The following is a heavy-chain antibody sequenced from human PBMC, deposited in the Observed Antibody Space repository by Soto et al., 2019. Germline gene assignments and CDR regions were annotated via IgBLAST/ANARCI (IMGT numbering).Heavy chain of an antibody. CDR3: TRDLFSYDYSGILWFDP. J-gene: IGHJ5*02. V-gene: IGHV3-73*01. D-gene: IGHD3-16*01. CDR2: IRSKGHNYAT. Sequence: VGSLRLSCAASGFAFSGSAMYWVRQASGKGPEWVGRIRSKGHNYATEYAATVKGRFTISRDDSKNTAYLQMNSLQTEDTAVYYCTRDLFSYDYSGILWFDPWGQGTLVTVSS. CDR1: GFAFSGSA.